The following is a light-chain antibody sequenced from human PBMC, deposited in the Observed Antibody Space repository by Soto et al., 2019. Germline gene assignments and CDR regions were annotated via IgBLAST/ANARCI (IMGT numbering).Light chain of an antibody. Sequence: EVVMTQSPATLSVSPWEIVTLSCRASQSINAHLAWYQQKPGQAPRLLIHGASTRATGIPARFSGSGFGTEFILTISSIQSEDFAVYYCPQYNNWLWTFGQGTKVEIQ. V-gene: IGKV3-15*01. CDR3: PQYNNWLWT. CDR2: GAS. J-gene: IGKJ1*01. CDR1: QSINAH.